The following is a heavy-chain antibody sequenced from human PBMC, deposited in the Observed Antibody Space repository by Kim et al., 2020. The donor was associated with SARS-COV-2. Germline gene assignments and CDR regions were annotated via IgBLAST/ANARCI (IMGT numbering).Heavy chain of an antibody. J-gene: IGHJ6*02. D-gene: IGHD4-17*01. Sequence: ASVKVSCKASGYTFTSYGISWVRQAPGQGLEWMGWISAYNGNPNYAQKLQGRVTMTTDTSTSTAYMELRSLRSDDTAVYYCAREVEYGGPYGMDVWGQGPTVTVSS. V-gene: IGHV1-18*01. CDR2: ISAYNGNP. CDR1: GYTFTSYG. CDR3: AREVEYGGPYGMDV.